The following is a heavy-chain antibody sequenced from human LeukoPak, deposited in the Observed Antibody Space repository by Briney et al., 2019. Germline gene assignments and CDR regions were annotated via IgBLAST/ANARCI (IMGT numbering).Heavy chain of an antibody. CDR2: ISSSSSYI. CDR3: AKWGDYDVLTGYYDPDY. CDR1: GFTFSSYS. V-gene: IGHV3-21*04. D-gene: IGHD3-9*01. Sequence: GGSLRLSCAASGFTFSSYSMNWVRQAPGKGLEWVSSISSSSSYIYYADSVKGRFTISRDNAKNTLYLQMNSLRAEDTAVYYCAKWGDYDVLTGYYDPDYWGQGTLVTVSS. J-gene: IGHJ4*02.